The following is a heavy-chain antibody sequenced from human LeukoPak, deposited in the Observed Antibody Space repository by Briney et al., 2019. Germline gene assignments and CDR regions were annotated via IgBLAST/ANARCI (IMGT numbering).Heavy chain of an antibody. CDR2: INHSGST. Sequence: SETLSLTCAVYGGSFSGYYWSWIRQPPGKGLEWIGEINHSGSTNYNPSLKGRVTISVDTSKNQFSLKLSSVTAADTAVYYCARGPRDCSSTSCPFDYWGQGTLVTVSS. J-gene: IGHJ4*02. CDR1: GGSFSGYY. CDR3: ARGPRDCSSTSCPFDY. D-gene: IGHD2-2*01. V-gene: IGHV4-34*01.